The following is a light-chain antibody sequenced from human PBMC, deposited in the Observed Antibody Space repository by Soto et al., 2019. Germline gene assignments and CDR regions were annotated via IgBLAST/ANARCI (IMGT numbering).Light chain of an antibody. CDR1: QSVLYSSNNKNY. Sequence: DIVMTQSPDSLAVSLGERATINCKSSQSVLYSSNNKNYLAWYQQKPGQPPKLLIYWASTRESGVPDRFSGSGSGTDFTLTITSLEPEDFAVYYCQQRSNWPPTFGQGTKVDIK. CDR2: WAS. J-gene: IGKJ1*01. CDR3: QQRSNWPPT. V-gene: IGKV4-1*01.